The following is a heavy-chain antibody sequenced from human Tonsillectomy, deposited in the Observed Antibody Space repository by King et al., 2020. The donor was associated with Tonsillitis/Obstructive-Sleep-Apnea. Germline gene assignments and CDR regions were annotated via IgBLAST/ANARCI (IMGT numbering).Heavy chain of an antibody. CDR3: AGSGEGGVFDY. CDR1: GFTFSSYE. D-gene: IGHD3-16*01. J-gene: IGHJ4*02. Sequence: VQLVESGGGLVQPGGSLRLSCAASGFTFSSYEMNWVRQAPGKGLEWVSYISSSGSTIYYADSVKGRFTISRDNAKNSLYLQMNSLRAEDTAVYYCAGSGEGGVFDYWGQGTLVTVSS. CDR2: ISSSGSTI. V-gene: IGHV3-48*03.